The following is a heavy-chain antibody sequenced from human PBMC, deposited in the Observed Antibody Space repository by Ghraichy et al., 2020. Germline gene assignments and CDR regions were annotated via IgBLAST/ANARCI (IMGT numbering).Heavy chain of an antibody. CDR3: AQSRYCSSTSCYIYFQH. D-gene: IGHD2-2*02. V-gene: IGHV3-74*01. Sequence: SLRLSCAASGFTFSSYWMHWVRQAPGKGLVWVSHINVDGSSTSYADSVKGRFTISRDNAKNTLYLQMNSLRAEDTAVYYCAQSRYCSSTSCYIYFQHWGQGTLVTVSS. CDR2: INVDGSST. CDR1: GFTFSSYW. J-gene: IGHJ1*01.